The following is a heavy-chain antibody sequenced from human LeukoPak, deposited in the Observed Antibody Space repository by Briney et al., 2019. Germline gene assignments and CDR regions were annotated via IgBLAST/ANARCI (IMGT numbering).Heavy chain of an antibody. CDR3: ARIDAFDI. CDR1: GFTFSNYN. V-gene: IGHV3-21*06. J-gene: IGHJ3*02. Sequence: PGGSLRLSCAASGFTFSNYNMNWVRQAPGKGLEWVSYISSRGSYTYYADSVKGRFTISRDNAKNSLYLQMNSLRAEDAAVYYCARIDAFDIWGQGTMVTVSS. CDR2: ISSRGSYT.